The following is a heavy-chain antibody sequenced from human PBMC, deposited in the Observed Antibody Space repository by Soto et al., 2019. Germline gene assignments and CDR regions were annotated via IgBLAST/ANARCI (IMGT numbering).Heavy chain of an antibody. CDR3: ARGITMVRGVISEANNWFDP. J-gene: IGHJ5*02. V-gene: IGHV4-30-2*01. Sequence: SETLSLTCAVSGGSISSGGYSWSWIRQPPGKGLEWIGYIYHSGSTYYNPSLKSRVTISVDRSKNQFSLKLSSVTAADTAVYYCARGITMVRGVISEANNWFDPWGQGTLVTVSS. CDR1: GGSISSGGYS. CDR2: IYHSGST. D-gene: IGHD3-10*01.